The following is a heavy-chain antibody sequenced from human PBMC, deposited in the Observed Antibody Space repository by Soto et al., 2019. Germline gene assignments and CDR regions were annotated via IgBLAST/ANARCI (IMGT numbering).Heavy chain of an antibody. D-gene: IGHD3-3*01. V-gene: IGHV1-18*01. J-gene: IGHJ5*02. Sequence: ASVKVSCKASGCTFTSYGIGWVRQAPGQGLEWMGWISAYNGNTNYAQKLQGRVTMTTDTSTSTAYMELRSLRSDDTAVYYCARTDITIFGVVIITTRGWFDPWGQGTLVTVSS. CDR3: ARTDITIFGVVIITTRGWFDP. CDR1: GCTFTSYG. CDR2: ISAYNGNT.